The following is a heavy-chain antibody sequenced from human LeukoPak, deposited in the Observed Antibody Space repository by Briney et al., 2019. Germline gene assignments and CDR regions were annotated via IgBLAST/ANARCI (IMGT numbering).Heavy chain of an antibody. CDR2: IIPIFGTA. V-gene: IGHV1-69*13. Sequence: ASVKVSCKASGATFSSYAISWVRQAPGQGLEWMGGIIPIFGTANYAQKFQGRVTITADESTSTAYMELSSLRSEDTAVYYWASGAEYYDNSGYYYFDYWGQGTLVTVSS. CDR3: ASGAEYYDNSGYYYFDY. CDR1: GATFSSYA. J-gene: IGHJ4*02. D-gene: IGHD3-22*01.